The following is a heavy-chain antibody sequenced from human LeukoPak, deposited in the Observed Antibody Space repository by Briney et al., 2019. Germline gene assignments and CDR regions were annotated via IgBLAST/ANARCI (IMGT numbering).Heavy chain of an antibody. D-gene: IGHD7-27*01. V-gene: IGHV3-23*01. J-gene: IGHJ4*02. CDR1: GFTFRNHA. CDR3: ARRGPNWGFFDN. Sequence: GGSLRLSCAASGFTFRNHAMSWVRQAPGKGLEWVSTISGSGDSTYYADSVKGRFTISGDNSKNTLYLQMNSLRAEDTAVYYCARRGPNWGFFDNWGRGTLVTVSS. CDR2: ISGSGDST.